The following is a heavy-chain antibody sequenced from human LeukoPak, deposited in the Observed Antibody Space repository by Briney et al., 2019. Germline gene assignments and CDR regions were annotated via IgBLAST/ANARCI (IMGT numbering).Heavy chain of an antibody. Sequence: ASVKVSCKVSGHTLTELSMHWVRQAPGKGLEWMGGFDPEDGETIYAQKFQGRVTMTEDTSTDTAYMELSSLRSEDTAVYYCATDRLGYCSSTSCYFDYWGQGTLVTVSS. V-gene: IGHV1-24*01. CDR1: GHTLTELS. D-gene: IGHD2-2*01. CDR3: ATDRLGYCSSTSCYFDY. CDR2: FDPEDGET. J-gene: IGHJ4*02.